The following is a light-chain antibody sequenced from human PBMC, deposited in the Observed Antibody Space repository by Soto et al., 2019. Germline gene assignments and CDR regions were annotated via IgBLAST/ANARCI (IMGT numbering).Light chain of an antibody. V-gene: IGKV1-39*01. CDR2: AAS. Sequence: DIQMTQSPSSLSASVGDRVTITCRTSQNINNYLNWYQQRPGKAPKLLIYAASTLQSGVPSRFSGSGSGTDFTLAISSLQPEDFATYYCQQTFTTPHTFGRGTHLEIK. J-gene: IGKJ2*01. CDR1: QNINNY. CDR3: QQTFTTPHT.